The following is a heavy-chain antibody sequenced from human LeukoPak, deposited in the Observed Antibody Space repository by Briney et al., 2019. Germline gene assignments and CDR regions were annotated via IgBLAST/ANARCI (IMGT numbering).Heavy chain of an antibody. CDR3: ARAVVVTAPLDY. V-gene: IGHV1-2*06. CDR2: INPNSGGT. J-gene: IGHJ4*02. Sequence: ASVKVSCEASGYTLTGYYMHWVRQAPGQGLEWMGRINPNSGGTNYAQKFQGRVTMTRDTSISTAYMELSRLRSDDTAVYYCARAVVVTAPLDYWGQGTLVTVSS. D-gene: IGHD2-21*02. CDR1: GYTLTGYY.